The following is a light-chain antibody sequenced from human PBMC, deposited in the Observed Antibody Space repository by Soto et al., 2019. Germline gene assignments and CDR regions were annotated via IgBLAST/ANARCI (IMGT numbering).Light chain of an antibody. CDR3: QQLQSYPFT. CDR1: QGISSF. V-gene: IGKV1-9*01. J-gene: IGKJ3*01. Sequence: DIQLAQSPSFVSASVGERVTITCRASQGISSFLAWYQQKPERAPNLLIYAASTVQSGVPSRFSGSGSVTEFTLSISSLQPEDFATYYCQQLQSYPFTFGPGTKVDI. CDR2: AAS.